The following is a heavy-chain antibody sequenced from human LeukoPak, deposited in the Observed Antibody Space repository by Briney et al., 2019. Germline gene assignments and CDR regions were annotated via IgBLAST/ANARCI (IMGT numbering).Heavy chain of an antibody. V-gene: IGHV3-53*01. Sequence: GGSLRLSCAASGFTFSGNYMSWVRQAPGKGLEWVSVIYSDGRTYYADSVKGRSTISRDNSKDTVYLQINGLRAEDTAVYYCAKSRAGIYDALHIWGQGTMVTVSS. CDR1: GFTFSGNY. CDR2: IYSDGRT. J-gene: IGHJ3*02. CDR3: AKSRAGIYDALHI.